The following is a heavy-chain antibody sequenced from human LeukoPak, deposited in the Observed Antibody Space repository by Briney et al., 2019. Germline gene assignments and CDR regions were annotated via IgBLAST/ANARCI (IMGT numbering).Heavy chain of an antibody. Sequence: SVKVSCKASGGTFSSYAVSWVRQAPGQGLEWMGGIIPIFGTANYAQKFQGRVTITTDESTSTAYMELSSLRSEDTAVYYCARELCSSTSCYFDYWGQGTLVTVSS. CDR3: ARELCSSTSCYFDY. V-gene: IGHV1-69*05. CDR1: GGTFSSYA. CDR2: IIPIFGTA. D-gene: IGHD2-2*01. J-gene: IGHJ4*02.